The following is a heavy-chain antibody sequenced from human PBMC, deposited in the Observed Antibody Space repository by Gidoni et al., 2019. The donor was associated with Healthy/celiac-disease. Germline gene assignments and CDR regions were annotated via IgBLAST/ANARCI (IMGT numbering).Heavy chain of an antibody. Sequence: GGSISSSSYYWGWIRQPPGKGLEWIGSIYYSGRTYYNPSLKSRVTISVDTSQNQFSLKLSSVTAADTAVYYCARHLRDGYNLEPGSFDPWGQGTLVTVSS. CDR3: ARHLRDGYNLEPGSFDP. D-gene: IGHD5-12*01. V-gene: IGHV4-39*01. J-gene: IGHJ5*02. CDR2: IYYSGRT. CDR1: GGSISSSSYY.